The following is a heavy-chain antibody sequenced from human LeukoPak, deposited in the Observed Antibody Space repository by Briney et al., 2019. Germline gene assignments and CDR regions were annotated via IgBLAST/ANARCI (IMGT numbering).Heavy chain of an antibody. Sequence: ASVKVSCKASGYTLTRYGISGVRQAPGQGLEWMGWISAYNGNTNYAQQLQGRVTMTTDTSTSTAYMELRSLRSDDTAVYYCARGPQSFGVVTRLRYWGQGTLVTVSS. V-gene: IGHV1-18*01. CDR2: ISAYNGNT. CDR1: GYTLTRYG. J-gene: IGHJ4*02. CDR3: ARGPQSFGVVTRLRY. D-gene: IGHD3-3*01.